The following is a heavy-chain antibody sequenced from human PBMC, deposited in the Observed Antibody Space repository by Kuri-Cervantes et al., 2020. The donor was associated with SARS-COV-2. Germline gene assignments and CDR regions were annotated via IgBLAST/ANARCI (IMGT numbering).Heavy chain of an antibody. J-gene: IGHJ5*02. CDR2: IYSGGSK. CDR3: ARERGLRGWFDP. CDR1: GFTVSSNY. V-gene: IGHV3-53*01. Sequence: GGSLRFSCAASGFTVSSNYMSWVREAPGKGVEWVSVIYSGGSKYYADSVKGRFTVSRENSKNTLYLQRNSLGAEDTSVYYCARERGLRGWFDPWGQGTLVTVSS.